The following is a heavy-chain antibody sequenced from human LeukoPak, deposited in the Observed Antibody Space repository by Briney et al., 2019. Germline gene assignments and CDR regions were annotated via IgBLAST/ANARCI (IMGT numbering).Heavy chain of an antibody. D-gene: IGHD3-22*01. J-gene: IGHJ4*02. CDR2: IYHSGST. CDR1: GGSISSGGYS. CDR3: ARTMIVVDQYYFDY. Sequence: SQTLSLTCAVSGGSISSGGYSWSWIRQPPGKGLEWIGYIYHSGSTYYNPSPKSRVTISVDRSKNQFSLKLSSVTAADTAVYYCARTMIVVDQYYFDYWGQGTLVTVSS. V-gene: IGHV4-30-2*01.